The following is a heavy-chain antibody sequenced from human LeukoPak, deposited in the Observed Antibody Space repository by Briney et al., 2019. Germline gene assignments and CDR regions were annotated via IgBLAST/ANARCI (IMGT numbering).Heavy chain of an antibody. J-gene: IGHJ4*02. D-gene: IGHD4-17*01. V-gene: IGHV3-66*01. CDR1: GFTFSSNY. CDR2: IYSGGST. Sequence: GGSLRLSCAASGFTFSSNYMSWVRQAPGKGLEWVSVIYSGGSTYYADSVKGRFTISRDNSKNTLYLQMNSLRAEDTAVYYCAGDYGERDYYSDYWGQGTLVTVSS. CDR3: AGDYGERDYYSDY.